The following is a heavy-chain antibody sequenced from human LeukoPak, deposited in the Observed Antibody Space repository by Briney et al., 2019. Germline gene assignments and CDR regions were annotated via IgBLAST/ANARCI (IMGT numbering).Heavy chain of an antibody. J-gene: IGHJ4*02. Sequence: GGSLRLSCAASGFTFDDYGMSWVRQAPGKGLEWVSGINWNGGSTGYADSVKGRFTISRDNSKNTLYLQMNSLRAEDTAVYYCAKGPVVVPFDYWGQGTLVTVSS. CDR1: GFTFDDYG. CDR2: INWNGGST. D-gene: IGHD3-22*01. CDR3: AKGPVVVPFDY. V-gene: IGHV3-20*04.